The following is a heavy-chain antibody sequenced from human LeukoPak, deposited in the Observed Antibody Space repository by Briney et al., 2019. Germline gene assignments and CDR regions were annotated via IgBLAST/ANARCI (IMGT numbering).Heavy chain of an antibody. CDR2: ISYDASHK. J-gene: IGHJ4*02. D-gene: IGHD4-23*01. CDR1: GFTFSSFA. CDR3: ARARSVGPPTGFDQ. V-gene: IGHV3-30*04. Sequence: PGWSLRLSCAASGFTFSSFAMHWVRQAPDKGLEWVAVISYDASHKFYADSVQGRFTISRDNSKNTLSLQMDTPRHEDTAVYYCARARSVGPPTGFDQWGQGSPVTVSS.